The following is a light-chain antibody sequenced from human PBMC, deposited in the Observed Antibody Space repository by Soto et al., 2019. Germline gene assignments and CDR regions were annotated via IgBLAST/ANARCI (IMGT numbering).Light chain of an antibody. CDR2: DAS. CDR3: QQYDSSPRT. J-gene: IGKJ1*01. Sequence: DIQMTQSPSTLSASVGDGVTITCRASQSISSWLAWYQQKPGKAPKLLIYDASSLESAVPSRFSGSGSGTDFTLTISRLESEDLAVYYCQQYDSSPRTFGQGTKVDIK. V-gene: IGKV1-5*01. CDR1: QSISSW.